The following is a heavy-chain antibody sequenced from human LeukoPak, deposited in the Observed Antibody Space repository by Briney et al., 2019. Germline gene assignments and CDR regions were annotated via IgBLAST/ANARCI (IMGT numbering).Heavy chain of an antibody. V-gene: IGHV3-23*01. CDR1: GFIFTSHA. CDR3: ARDFWDDFEYFDL. D-gene: IGHD3-3*01. CDR2: ISGSGDST. J-gene: IGHJ2*01. Sequence: GGSLRLSCAASGFIFTSHAVSWVRQAPGKGLKWTSAISGSGDSTYYADSVKGRFTISRDNSRNTVYLQMNSLRAEDPAVYYCARDFWDDFEYFDLWGRGTLVTVSS.